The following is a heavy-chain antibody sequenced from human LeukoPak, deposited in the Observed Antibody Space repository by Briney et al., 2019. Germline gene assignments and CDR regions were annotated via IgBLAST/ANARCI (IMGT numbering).Heavy chain of an antibody. J-gene: IGHJ1*01. CDR3: ARVIRITMIRTIEYFQH. D-gene: IGHD3-22*01. V-gene: IGHV3-7*01. Sequence: QSGGSLRLSCAASGFTFSSYWMSWVRQAPGKGLEWVANIKQDGSEKYYVDSVKGRFTISRDNAKNSLYLQMNSLRAEDTAVYYCARVIRITMIRTIEYFQHWGQGTLVTVSS. CDR2: IKQDGSEK. CDR1: GFTFSSYW.